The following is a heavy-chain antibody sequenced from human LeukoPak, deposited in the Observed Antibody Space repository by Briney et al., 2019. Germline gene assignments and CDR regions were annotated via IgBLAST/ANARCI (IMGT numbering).Heavy chain of an antibody. J-gene: IGHJ4*02. CDR1: GYTFTSYA. Sequence: GASVKVSCKASGYTFTSYAMHWVRQAPGQRLEWMGWINAGNGNTKYSQEFQGRVTMTRNTSISTAYMELSSLRSEDTAVYYCARNLLDIADPWESSGYWGQGTLVTVSS. D-gene: IGHD5-12*01. V-gene: IGHV1-3*03. CDR3: ARNLLDIADPWESSGY. CDR2: INAGNGNT.